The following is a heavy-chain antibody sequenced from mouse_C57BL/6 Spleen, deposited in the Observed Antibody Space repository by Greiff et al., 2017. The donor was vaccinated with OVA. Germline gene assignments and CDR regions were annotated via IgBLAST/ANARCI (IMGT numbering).Heavy chain of an antibody. CDR3: ARDYSNYEGYYFDY. Sequence: QVQLQQPGAELVKPGASVKLSCKASGYTFTSYWMHWVKQRPGQGLEWIGMIHPNSGSTNYNEKFKSKATLTVDKSSSTAYMQLSSLTSEDSAVYYCARDYSNYEGYYFDYWGQGTTLTVSS. J-gene: IGHJ2*01. D-gene: IGHD2-5*01. CDR2: IHPNSGST. CDR1: GYTFTSYW. V-gene: IGHV1-64*01.